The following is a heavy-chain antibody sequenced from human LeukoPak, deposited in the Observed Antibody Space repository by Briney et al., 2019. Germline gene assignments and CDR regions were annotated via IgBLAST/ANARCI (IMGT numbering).Heavy chain of an antibody. CDR1: GFTFSSYA. Sequence: GGSLRLSCAASGFTFSSYAMSWVRQAPGKGLEWVSAISGSGGSTYYADSVKGRFAISRDNSKNTLYLQMNSLRAEDTAVYYCAKDLLDSGYFDYWGQGTLVTVSS. D-gene: IGHD2-2*03. CDR2: ISGSGGST. J-gene: IGHJ4*02. CDR3: AKDLLDSGYFDY. V-gene: IGHV3-23*01.